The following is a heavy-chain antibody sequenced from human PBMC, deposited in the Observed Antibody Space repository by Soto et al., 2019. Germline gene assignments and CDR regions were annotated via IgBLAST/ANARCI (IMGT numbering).Heavy chain of an antibody. Sequence: PGGSLRLSCAASGFSFSNYGMNWVRQAPGKGLEWVSSISSSSSYISYADSVKGRFTISRDNAKNSVYLQMNSLRAEDTAVYYYARRIPFGYGMDVWGQGTTVTVSS. V-gene: IGHV3-21*01. CDR2: ISSSSSYI. D-gene: IGHD2-21*01. CDR3: ARRIPFGYGMDV. J-gene: IGHJ6*02. CDR1: GFSFSNYG.